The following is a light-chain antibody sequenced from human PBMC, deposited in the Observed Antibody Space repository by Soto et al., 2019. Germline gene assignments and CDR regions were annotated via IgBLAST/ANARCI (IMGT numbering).Light chain of an antibody. Sequence: ETVLTQSPATLSFSPGERATLSCRASQSVSSYLAWYQQKPGQAPRLLIYDASNRATGVPARFSGSRSGTDFTLTISSLEPEDFAVYFCQQRSEWPITFGQGTRLEIK. J-gene: IGKJ5*01. CDR2: DAS. V-gene: IGKV3-11*01. CDR1: QSVSSY. CDR3: QQRSEWPIT.